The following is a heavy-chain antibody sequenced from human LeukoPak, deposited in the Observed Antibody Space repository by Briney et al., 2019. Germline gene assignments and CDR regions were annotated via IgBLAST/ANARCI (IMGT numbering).Heavy chain of an antibody. J-gene: IGHJ5*02. V-gene: IGHV3-23*01. Sequence: PGGPLRLSCAASGFTFSVYAMSWVRQAPGKGPEWISEINNSGGSTYYADSVKGRFTISRDNSKNTLYLQMNSLRAEDTAVYYCARDLGCSSTSCYPVRSNWFDPWGQGTLVTVSS. CDR2: INNSGGST. CDR1: GFTFSVYA. D-gene: IGHD2-2*01. CDR3: ARDLGCSSTSCYPVRSNWFDP.